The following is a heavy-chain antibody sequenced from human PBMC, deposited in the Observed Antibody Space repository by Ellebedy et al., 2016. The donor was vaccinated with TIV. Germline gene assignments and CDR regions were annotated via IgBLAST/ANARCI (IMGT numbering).Heavy chain of an antibody. CDR2: ISVSSSYI. J-gene: IGHJ4*02. CDR3: AKRAIGGDSGLDY. D-gene: IGHD4-23*01. V-gene: IGHV3-21*04. Sequence: GESLKISXAASGFTFSSYSMNWVRQAPGKGLQWVSFISVSSSYIYQADSVMGRFTISRDDARNSLYLQMNSLRAEDTALYYCAKRAIGGDSGLDYWGQGTLLTVSS. CDR1: GFTFSSYS.